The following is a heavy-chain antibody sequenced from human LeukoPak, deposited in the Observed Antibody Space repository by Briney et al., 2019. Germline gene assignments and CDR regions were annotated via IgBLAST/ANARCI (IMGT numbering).Heavy chain of an antibody. CDR2: INHSGST. Sequence: SETLSLTCAVYGGSFSGYYWSWIRQPPGKGLEWIGEINHSGSTNYNPSLKSRVTISVDTSKNQFSLKLSSVTAADTAVYYCARGGSRDKRWLQFRYYYYYMDVWGKGTTVTVSS. V-gene: IGHV4-34*01. CDR1: GGSFSGYY. CDR3: ARGGSRDKRWLQFRYYYYYMDV. J-gene: IGHJ6*03. D-gene: IGHD5-24*01.